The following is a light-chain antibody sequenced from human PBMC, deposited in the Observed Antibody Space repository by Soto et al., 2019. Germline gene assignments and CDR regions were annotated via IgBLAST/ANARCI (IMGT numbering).Light chain of an antibody. CDR2: YNN. CDR3: SSFTSSSTQV. CDR1: NSNIGAGYD. J-gene: IGLJ3*02. V-gene: IGLV1-40*01. Sequence: QSVLTQPPSVSGAPGQRVTISCTGSNSNIGAGYDVHWYQQLPGTAPKLLIYYNNIRPSGVPDRFSGSKSANTASLTISGLQADDEADYYCSSFTSSSTQVFGGGTKVTVL.